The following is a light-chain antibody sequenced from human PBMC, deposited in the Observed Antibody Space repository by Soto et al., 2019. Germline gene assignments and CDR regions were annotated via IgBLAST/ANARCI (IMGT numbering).Light chain of an antibody. V-gene: IGKV1-39*01. Sequence: DIQMTQSPSSLSSSIVARDTLPWRASQSIGTNLNWYQHRPGKAPKLLISAVSSLQTGVSSRFIGSGSGTDFALSVNSLQREDFATDYCQQTYSAPPLVGQGTKVEIK. CDR3: QQTYSAPPL. J-gene: IGKJ1*01. CDR1: QSIGTN. CDR2: AVS.